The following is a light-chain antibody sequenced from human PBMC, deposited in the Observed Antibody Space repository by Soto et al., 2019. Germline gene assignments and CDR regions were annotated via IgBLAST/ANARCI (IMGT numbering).Light chain of an antibody. J-gene: IGKJ1*01. CDR3: QQYYSTPRT. V-gene: IGKV4-1*01. Sequence: DIVMTQSPDSLAVSLGERATINCKSSQSVLYSSTNKNSLAWYQQKPGQPPKLLIFWASSRKSGVPDRFSGSGSGTDFTLTISSLQAEDVAVYYCQQYYSTPRTFGQGTKVEIK. CDR1: QSVLYSSTNKNS. CDR2: WAS.